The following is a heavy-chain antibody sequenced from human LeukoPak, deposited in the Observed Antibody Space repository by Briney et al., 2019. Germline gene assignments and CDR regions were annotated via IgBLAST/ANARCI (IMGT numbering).Heavy chain of an antibody. CDR2: INSDGSIT. J-gene: IGHJ6*02. CDR1: GFTFTAYW. Sequence: GGSLRLSCAASGFTFTAYWMHWVRQAPGKGLVWVSHINSDGSITSYADSVKGRFTISRDNAKNTLYLQMNSLRAEDTAVYYCARDAVDTANAVWGQGTTVTVSS. CDR3: ARDAVDTANAV. V-gene: IGHV3-74*01. D-gene: IGHD5-18*01.